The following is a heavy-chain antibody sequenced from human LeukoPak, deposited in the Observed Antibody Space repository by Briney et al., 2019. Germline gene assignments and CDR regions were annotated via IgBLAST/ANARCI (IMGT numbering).Heavy chain of an antibody. CDR1: GFTFSNYG. V-gene: IGHV3-33*02. CDR2: MWYDGSIK. D-gene: IGHD5-24*01. CDR3: ARGRDGYNYYYYYYMDV. J-gene: IGHJ6*03. Sequence: GGSLRLSCAASGFTFSNYGMHWVRQAPGKGLEWLARMWYDGSIKYYADSAKGGFTISRDNSKNTVFLQMNSLRAEDTAVYYCARGRDGYNYYYYYYMDVWGKGTTVTVSS.